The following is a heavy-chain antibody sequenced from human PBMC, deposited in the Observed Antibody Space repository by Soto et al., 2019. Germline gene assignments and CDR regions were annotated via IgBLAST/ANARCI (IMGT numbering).Heavy chain of an antibody. CDR2: IYYSGST. CDR3: VSFGRSRLVPGGAFDI. D-gene: IGHD6-19*01. J-gene: IGHJ3*02. Sequence: LSLRYTVSGGYISSGGCYRSWIRQHPGKGLEWIGYIYYSGSTYYNPSLKSRVTISVDTSKNQFSLKLSSVTAADTAVYYCVSFGRSRLVPGGAFDIWGQGTMVTVS. V-gene: IGHV4-31*03. CDR1: GGYISSGGCY.